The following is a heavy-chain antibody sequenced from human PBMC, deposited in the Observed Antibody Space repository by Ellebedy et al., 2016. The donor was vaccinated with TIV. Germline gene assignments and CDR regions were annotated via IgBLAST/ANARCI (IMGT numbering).Heavy chain of an antibody. CDR3: GTPMVGDFSYYCMDV. D-gene: IGHD5-18*01. CDR2: VNPNSGYT. V-gene: IGHV1-8*01. CDR1: GYTFTSYD. Sequence: ASVKVSXKASGYTFTSYDIHWVRQAPGQGLEWMGWVNPNSGYTGYAQMFQGRVTMTRNTSINNAYMELRSLRSDDTAVYYCGTPMVGDFSYYCMDVWGKGTTVTVSS. J-gene: IGHJ6*04.